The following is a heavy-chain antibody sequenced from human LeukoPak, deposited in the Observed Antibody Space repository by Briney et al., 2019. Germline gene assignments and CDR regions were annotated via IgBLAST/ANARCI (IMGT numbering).Heavy chain of an antibody. CDR3: ARRSFYYDILTGSTTTYYYYHYMDV. J-gene: IGHJ6*03. V-gene: IGHV4-39*07. Sequence: PSETLSLTCTVSGGSISSSSYYRSWIRQPPGKGLEWIGEINHSGSTNYNPSLKSRVTISVDTSKNQFSLKLSSVTAADTAVYYCARRSFYYDILTGSTTTYYYYHYMDVWGKGTTVTISS. CDR2: INHSGST. CDR1: GGSISSSSYY. D-gene: IGHD3-9*01.